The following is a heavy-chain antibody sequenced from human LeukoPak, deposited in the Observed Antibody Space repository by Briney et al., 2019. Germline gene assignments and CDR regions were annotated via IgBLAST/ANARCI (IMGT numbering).Heavy chain of an antibody. CDR2: INHSGST. CDR1: GGSFSGYY. Sequence: SETLSPTCAAYGGSFSGYYWSWIRQPPGKGLEWIGEINHSGSTNYNPSLKSRVTISVDTSKNQFSLKLSSVTAADTALYYCARGLLAAGYYYYGMDVWGQGTTVTVSS. V-gene: IGHV4-34*01. J-gene: IGHJ6*02. CDR3: ARGLLAAGYYYYGMDV. D-gene: IGHD6-13*01.